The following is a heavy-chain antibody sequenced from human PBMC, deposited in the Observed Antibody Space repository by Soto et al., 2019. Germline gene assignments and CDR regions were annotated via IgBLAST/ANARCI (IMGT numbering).Heavy chain of an antibody. V-gene: IGHV1-46*01. D-gene: IGHD5-12*01. Sequence: GASVKVSCKASGYTFTSYAMHWVRQAPGQRLEWMGWINPSGGSTTCAQKFQGRVTMTRDTSTSTVYMELSSLRSEDTAVYYCARDRRDGYNTFDYWGQGTLVTVSS. CDR1: GYTFTSYA. CDR3: ARDRRDGYNTFDY. CDR2: INPSGGST. J-gene: IGHJ4*02.